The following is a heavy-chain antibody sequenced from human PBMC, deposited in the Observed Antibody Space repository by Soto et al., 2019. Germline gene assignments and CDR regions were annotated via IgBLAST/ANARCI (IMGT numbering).Heavy chain of an antibody. Sequence: EVQLLESGGGLVQPGGSLRLSCAASGFTFSSYAMSWVRQAPGKGLEWVSAISGSGGSTYYADSVKGRFTISRDNSKNTLYLQMNSRRAEDTAVYYCAKDGTEVGELLNYYYYYMDVWGKGTTVTVSS. D-gene: IGHD3-10*01. CDR1: GFTFSSYA. V-gene: IGHV3-23*01. J-gene: IGHJ6*03. CDR3: AKDGTEVGELLNYYYYYMDV. CDR2: ISGSGGST.